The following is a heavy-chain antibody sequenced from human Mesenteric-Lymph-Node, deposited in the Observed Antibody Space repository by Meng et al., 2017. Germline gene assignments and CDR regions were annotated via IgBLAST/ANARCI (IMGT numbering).Heavy chain of an antibody. V-gene: IGHV3-21*01. Sequence: EVQLVESGGGLFKPGGSLILSCAASGFPFSSYSMNWVRQAPGKGLEWVSSISSSSSYIYYADSVKGRFTISRDNAKNSLYLQMNSLRAEDTAVYYCARNVRLRDGYNSDYWGQGTLVTVSS. D-gene: IGHD5-24*01. CDR3: ARNVRLRDGYNSDY. J-gene: IGHJ4*02. CDR1: GFPFSSYS. CDR2: ISSSSSYI.